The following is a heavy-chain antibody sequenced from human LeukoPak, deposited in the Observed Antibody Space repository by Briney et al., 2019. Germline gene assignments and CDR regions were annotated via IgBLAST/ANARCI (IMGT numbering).Heavy chain of an antibody. CDR3: ARAGYPYAFDI. CDR1: GFTFSTYW. Sequence: GGSLGLSCAASGFTFSTYWMHWVRQAPGKGLVWVSRISHDGSSSSYADSVKGRSTISRDNAKNTLYLQMNSLRADDTAVYYCARAGYPYAFDIWGQGTMVTVSS. J-gene: IGHJ3*02. D-gene: IGHD5-18*01. V-gene: IGHV3-74*01. CDR2: ISHDGSSS.